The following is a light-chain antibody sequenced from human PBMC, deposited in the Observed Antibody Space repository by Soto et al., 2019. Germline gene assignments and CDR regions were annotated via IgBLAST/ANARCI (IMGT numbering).Light chain of an antibody. V-gene: IGKV3-11*01. Sequence: EIVLTQSPATLSLSPGERATLSCRASQSVSSYLAWYHQKPGQAPRLLIYDASNRATGIPARFSGSGSGTDFTLTISSLEPEYFAVYYCQHRSNWPLTFGGGTKVEIK. CDR3: QHRSNWPLT. CDR1: QSVSSY. CDR2: DAS. J-gene: IGKJ4*01.